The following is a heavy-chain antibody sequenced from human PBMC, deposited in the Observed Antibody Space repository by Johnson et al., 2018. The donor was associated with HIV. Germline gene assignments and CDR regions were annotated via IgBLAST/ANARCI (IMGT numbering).Heavy chain of an antibody. CDR2: IYSGGST. CDR3: ARAYSYGAFDI. V-gene: IGHV3-66*01. J-gene: IGHJ3*02. D-gene: IGHD5-18*01. Sequence: VLLVESGGGVVQPGGSLRVSCAASGFTFSSNYMSWVRQAPGKGLEWVSVIYSGGSTYYADDVKGRHTIARDNSNNTPYLQMNSLRADDTAVYYCARAYSYGAFDIWGQGTRVTVSS. CDR1: GFTFSSNY.